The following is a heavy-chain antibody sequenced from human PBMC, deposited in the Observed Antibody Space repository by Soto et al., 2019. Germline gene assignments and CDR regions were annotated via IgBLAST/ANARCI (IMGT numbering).Heavy chain of an antibody. CDR3: ARDRHGVGPRASDAFDV. CDR1: GFTFSDNL. V-gene: IGHV1-3*01. CDR2: LNPDTGNT. Sequence: QVQLVQSGAELKKPGASVNISCTASGFTFSDNLINWVRQAPGQGLEWMGWLNPDTGNTSNSETFQGGVTISRHSSASIAYLELSDLENEDTALYFCARDRHGVGPRASDAFDVWGQGTMITVSS. J-gene: IGHJ3*01.